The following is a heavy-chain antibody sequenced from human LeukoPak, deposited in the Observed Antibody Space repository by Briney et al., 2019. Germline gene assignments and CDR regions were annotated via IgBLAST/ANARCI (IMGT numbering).Heavy chain of an antibody. D-gene: IGHD3-22*01. CDR3: ASESYDSSGYYYV. CDR1: GFTFSSYT. CDR2: ISSSSSYI. Sequence: GGALRLSCAASGFTFSSYTMNWVRQAPGKGLEWVSSISSSSSYIYYADSVKGRFTISRDNAKNSLYLQMNSLRAADTAVYYCASESYDSSGYYYVWGQGTLVTVSS. J-gene: IGHJ4*02. V-gene: IGHV3-21*01.